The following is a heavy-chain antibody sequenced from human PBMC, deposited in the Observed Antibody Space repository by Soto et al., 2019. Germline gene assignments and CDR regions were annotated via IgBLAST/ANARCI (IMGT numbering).Heavy chain of an antibody. CDR2: IIPIFGTA. Sequence: SVKVSCKACGGTFSSYAISWVRQAPGQGLEWMGGIIPIFGTANYAQKFQGRVTITADKSTSTAYMELGSLRSEDTAVYYCARAARSRGYYYGMDVWGQGTTVTVSS. V-gene: IGHV1-69*06. CDR3: ARAARSRGYYYGMDV. J-gene: IGHJ6*02. D-gene: IGHD1-26*01. CDR1: GGTFSSYA.